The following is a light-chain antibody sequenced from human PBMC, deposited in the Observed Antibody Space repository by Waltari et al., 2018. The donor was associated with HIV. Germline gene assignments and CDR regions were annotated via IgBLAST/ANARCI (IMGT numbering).Light chain of an antibody. V-gene: IGLV2-8*01. CDR3: RAYGDSLRVL. J-gene: IGLJ3*02. Sequence: QSALTQPPSASGSLGQSVTISCTASSSDIGAYDSVSWFQQHPRSAPKRLLYEFPRRLPRVSGRCSGSRSGRTAYLTVAGLQPVDEPTYLCRAYGDSLRVLFGGGTNVTVL. CDR1: SSDIGAYDS. CDR2: EFP.